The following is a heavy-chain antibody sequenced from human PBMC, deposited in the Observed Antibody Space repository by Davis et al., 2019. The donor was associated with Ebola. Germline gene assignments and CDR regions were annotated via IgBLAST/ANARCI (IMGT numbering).Heavy chain of an antibody. CDR3: ARRDSYYDSSGYYPFDY. CDR2: IYYTGST. J-gene: IGHJ4*02. Sequence: MPSETLSLTCTVSGGSIRAYSWSWIRQPPGKGLEWIGFIYYTGSTNYNPSLKSRVTMSVDTSTNQFSLSLTSVTAADTAVYYCARRDSYYDSSGYYPFDYWGQGTLVTVSS. D-gene: IGHD3-22*01. V-gene: IGHV4-59*08. CDR1: GGSIRAYS.